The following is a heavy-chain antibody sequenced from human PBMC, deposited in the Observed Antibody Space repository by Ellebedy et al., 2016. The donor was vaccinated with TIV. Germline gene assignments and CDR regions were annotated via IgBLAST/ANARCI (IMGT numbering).Heavy chain of an antibody. CDR3: ARELSLRGMDV. CDR2: IKHDGNEG. Sequence: GESLKISCAASGFTFNTHAMNWVRQAPGKGLEWVASIKHDGNEGNYVDSVKGRFTISRDNAKNSLFLQMSSLRGEDTGVYYCARELSLRGMDVWGQGTTVTVSS. J-gene: IGHJ6*02. CDR1: GFTFNTHA. V-gene: IGHV3-7*01.